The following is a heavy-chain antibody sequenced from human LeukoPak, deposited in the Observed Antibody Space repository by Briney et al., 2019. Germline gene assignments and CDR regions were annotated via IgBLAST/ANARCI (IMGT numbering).Heavy chain of an antibody. CDR1: GGSLSSGYYY. CDR3: ASNCGGPDYYNHYMDV. V-gene: IGHV4-30-4*08. Sequence: PSQTISLTCTVSGGSLSSGYYYWSWIRQPPGKGLECIGYFYYSGSTYYNPSLKSRITISVDTSKNQFSLKLSSVIAGDWDVYYWASNCGGPDYYNHYMDVAGKGTTGTVS. J-gene: IGHJ6*03. D-gene: IGHD2-21*01. CDR2: FYYSGST.